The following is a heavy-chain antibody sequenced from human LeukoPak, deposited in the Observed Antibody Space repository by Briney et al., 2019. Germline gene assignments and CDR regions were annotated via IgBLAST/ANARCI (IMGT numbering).Heavy chain of an antibody. CDR1: GGSISSGDFY. CDR2: IYYSGTT. Sequence: SETLSLTCTVSGGSISSGDFYWSWIRQHPGKGLEWIGYIYYSGTTYYSPSLKSRVTISVHTSKNQFSLRLSSVTAADTAVYYCARHRRHYDISTGYYAGLFDIWGQGTMVTVSS. J-gene: IGHJ3*02. CDR3: ARHRRHYDISTGYYAGLFDI. V-gene: IGHV4-30-4*08. D-gene: IGHD3-9*01.